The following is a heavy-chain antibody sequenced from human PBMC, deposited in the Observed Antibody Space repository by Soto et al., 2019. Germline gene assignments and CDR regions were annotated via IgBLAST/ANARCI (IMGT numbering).Heavy chain of an antibody. J-gene: IGHJ5*02. CDR1: GCSISSGGYS. CDR2: IYHSGST. V-gene: IGHV4-30-2*01. CDR3: ARLPTP. Sequence: QLQLQESGSGLVKPSQTLSLTCGVSGCSISSGGYSWSWMRQPPGKGLECIGYIYHSGSTYYNPSLKSRVTISADRSKNRSSLKLRSVTAAVTAVYSGARLPTPWGQGTMVTVSS.